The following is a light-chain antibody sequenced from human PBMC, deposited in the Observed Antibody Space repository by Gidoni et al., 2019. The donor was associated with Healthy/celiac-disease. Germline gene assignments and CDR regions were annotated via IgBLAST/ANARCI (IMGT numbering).Light chain of an antibody. CDR1: QSVSSSY. CDR2: GAS. Sequence: ELVLTQSPGTLSLSPGERATLSCRASQSVSSSYLAWYQQKTGQAPRLLIYGASSRATGIPDRFSGSGSGTDFTRNISRLEPEDFAVYYCQQYGSSGRSFGQGTKLEIK. V-gene: IGKV3-20*01. CDR3: QQYGSSGRS. J-gene: IGKJ2*03.